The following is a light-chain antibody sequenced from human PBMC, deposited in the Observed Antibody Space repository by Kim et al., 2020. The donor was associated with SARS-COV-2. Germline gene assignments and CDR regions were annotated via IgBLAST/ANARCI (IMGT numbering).Light chain of an antibody. Sequence: GDRVAVTCRTSQGVDNHLAWYQQKPGKAPKLLIFAAYTLLSGVPSRFSGSGSGTEFTLTVSSLQPEDFAIYYCQQLNTYPWTFGQGTKVDI. CDR1: QGVDNH. J-gene: IGKJ1*01. CDR2: AAY. CDR3: QQLNTYPWT. V-gene: IGKV1-9*01.